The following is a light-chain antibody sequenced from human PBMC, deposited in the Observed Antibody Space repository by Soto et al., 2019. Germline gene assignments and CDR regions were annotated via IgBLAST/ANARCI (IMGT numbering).Light chain of an antibody. Sequence: EIVMTQSPATLSVSPGERATLSCRASQSISSNLAWYQQKPGQAPRLLIYGASTRATGIPARFSGSGSGTEFTLTISSLQSEDFAVYYCQQYNKWPPWTFGQGTKV. CDR3: QQYNKWPPWT. J-gene: IGKJ1*01. V-gene: IGKV3-15*01. CDR2: GAS. CDR1: QSISSN.